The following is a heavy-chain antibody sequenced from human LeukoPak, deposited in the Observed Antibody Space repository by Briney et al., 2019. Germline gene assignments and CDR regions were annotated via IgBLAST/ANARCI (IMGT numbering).Heavy chain of an antibody. CDR1: GFTFGDYG. D-gene: IGHD1-1*01. CDR2: IRSKAYGETA. J-gene: IGHJ4*02. V-gene: IGHV3-49*03. Sequence: GGSLRLSCTASGFTFGDYGMSWIRQAPGKGLEWVGFIRSKAYGETADYAASVKGRFTISRDDSKAIAYLQMNSLKTEDTAVYHCTRDRGAYNLYDYWGQGTLVTVSS. CDR3: TRDRGAYNLYDY.